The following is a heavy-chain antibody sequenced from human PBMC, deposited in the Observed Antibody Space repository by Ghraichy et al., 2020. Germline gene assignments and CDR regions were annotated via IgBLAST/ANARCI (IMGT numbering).Heavy chain of an antibody. Sequence: ETLSLTCTVSGGSISSYYWSWIRQPPGKGLEWIGYIFYSGTTNYNPSLKSRVTISVDTSKNQFSLKLSSVTAADTAVYYCAATAGHPYYFDYWGQGTLVTVSS. D-gene: IGHD6-13*01. CDR1: GGSISSYY. V-gene: IGHV4-59*08. CDR2: IFYSGTT. J-gene: IGHJ4*02. CDR3: AATAGHPYYFDY.